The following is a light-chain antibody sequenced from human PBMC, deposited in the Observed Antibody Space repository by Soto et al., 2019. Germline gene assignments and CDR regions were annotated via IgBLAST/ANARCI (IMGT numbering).Light chain of an antibody. Sequence: EIVLTQSPGTLSLSPGESATLSCRASQRISISYLAWYQQQPGQAPRLLIHSTSTRATGIPDRFSGSGSGTDFTLTISKLEPGDFAVYYCQQYGGSSWTFGQWTKVEI. CDR3: QQYGGSSWT. V-gene: IGKV3-20*01. J-gene: IGKJ1*01. CDR2: STS. CDR1: QRISISY.